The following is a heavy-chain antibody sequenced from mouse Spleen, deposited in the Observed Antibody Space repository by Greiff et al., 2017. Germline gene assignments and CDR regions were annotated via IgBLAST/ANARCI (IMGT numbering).Heavy chain of an antibody. J-gene: IGHJ3*01. CDR1: GFTFSDYG. V-gene: IGHV5-17*01. CDR2: ISSGSSTI. Sequence: EVKLVESGGGLVKPGGSLKLSCAASGFTFSDYGMHWVRQAPEKGLEWVAYISSGSSTIYYADTVKGRFTISRDNAKNTLFLQMTSLRSEDTAMYYCARAGYYGSSPAWFAYWGQGTLVTVSA. CDR3: ARAGYYGSSPAWFAY. D-gene: IGHD1-1*01.